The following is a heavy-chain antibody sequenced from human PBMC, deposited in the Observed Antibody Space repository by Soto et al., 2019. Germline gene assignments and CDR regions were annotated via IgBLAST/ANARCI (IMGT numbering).Heavy chain of an antibody. Sequence: EVQLVESGGVVVQPGESLRLSCAATGFTFDAYTMHWVRQTPDKGLEWVSLISGDGQTTYYSDSLKGRFTISRDNSKNSLFLQMTSLRTEDTALYYCVKTHMRDLVFDALDIWGQGTRVTVAS. CDR2: ISGDGQTT. J-gene: IGHJ3*02. CDR3: VKTHMRDLVFDALDI. V-gene: IGHV3-43*01. CDR1: GFTFDAYT. D-gene: IGHD2-21*01.